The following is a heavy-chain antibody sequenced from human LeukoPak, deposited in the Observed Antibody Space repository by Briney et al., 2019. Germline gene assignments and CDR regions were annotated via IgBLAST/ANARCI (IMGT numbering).Heavy chain of an antibody. CDR2: IYTSGST. V-gene: IGHV4-61*02. CDR3: ARALDKRFDP. CDR1: GGSISSGGYY. J-gene: IGHJ5*02. Sequence: SETLSLTCTVSGGSISSGGYYWSWIRQPAGKGLEWIGRIYTSGSTNYNPSLKSRVTISVDTSKNQFSLKLSSVTAADTAVYYCARALDKRFDPWGQGTLVTVSS.